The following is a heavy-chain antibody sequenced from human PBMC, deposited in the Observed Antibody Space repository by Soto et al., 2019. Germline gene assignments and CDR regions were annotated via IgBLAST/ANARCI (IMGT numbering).Heavy chain of an antibody. D-gene: IGHD3-3*01. J-gene: IGHJ4*02. CDR1: GGSISSYY. V-gene: IGHV4-59*01. CDR3: ASYDFWSGYRFDY. CDR2: IYYSGST. Sequence: PSETLSLTCTVSGGSISSYYWSWIRQPPGKGLEWIGYIYYSGSTNYNPSLKSRVTISVDTSKNQFSLKLSSVTAADTAVYYCASYDFWSGYRFDYWGQGTLVTVSS.